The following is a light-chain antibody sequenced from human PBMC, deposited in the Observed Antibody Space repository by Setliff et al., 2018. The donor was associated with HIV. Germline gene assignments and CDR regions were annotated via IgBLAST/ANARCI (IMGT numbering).Light chain of an antibody. V-gene: IGLV2-14*03. CDR3: CSYSGRSTYV. CDR1: SSDIGRFNY. CDR2: DVN. J-gene: IGLJ1*01. Sequence: SVLAQPAPVTGSPGQSITISCTGTSSDIGRFNYVSWYRQFPGKGPTLVIFDVNQRPSGVSNRFSGSKSGNIASLIISGLQVEDEADYFCCSYSGRSTYVFGSGTKVTVL.